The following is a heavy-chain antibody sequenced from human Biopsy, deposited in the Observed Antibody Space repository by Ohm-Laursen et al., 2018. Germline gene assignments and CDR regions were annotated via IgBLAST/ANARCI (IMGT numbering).Heavy chain of an antibody. CDR2: ISYDQITK. V-gene: IGHV3-30*18. CDR1: GFTFRTYG. Sequence: SLRLSCTASGFTFRTYGMHWVRLAPGKGLEWVAVISYDQITKHYADSVRGRFTISRDNSKNTLYLQVNSLRAEDTAVYYCAKDLSVYYYYGIDVWGQGTTVTVSS. D-gene: IGHD5/OR15-5a*01. J-gene: IGHJ6*02. CDR3: AKDLSVYYYYGIDV.